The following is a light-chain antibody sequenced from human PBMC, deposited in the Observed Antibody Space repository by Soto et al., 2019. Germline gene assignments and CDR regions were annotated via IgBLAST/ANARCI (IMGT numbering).Light chain of an antibody. V-gene: IGKV1-39*01. CDR3: QQSYSAFRS. CDR2: SAT. CDR1: QSVSSY. J-gene: IGKJ1*01. Sequence: DIQMTQSPSSLSASVGDRVTITCRASQSVSSYLNWYQHKPGKAPNLLISSATTLQSGVPSRFSGSGSGTECTLTISSLQPEDFATYYCQQSYSAFRSFGQGTKVEVK.